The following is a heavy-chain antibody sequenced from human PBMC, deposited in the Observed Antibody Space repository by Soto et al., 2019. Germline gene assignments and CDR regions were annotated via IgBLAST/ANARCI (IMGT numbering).Heavy chain of an antibody. V-gene: IGHV3-30-3*01. D-gene: IGHD4-4*01. J-gene: IGHJ6*02. CDR3: ARDLFDYRTAGYGMDV. CDR1: GFTVSRFV. Sequence: QVQLVESGGGVVQPGRSLRLSCAASGFTVSRFVVHWVRQAPGKGLEWVAVMSDDGSDKNYGDSVQGRFTISRDNSKNTLYLQMNSLRGEDTAVYYCARDLFDYRTAGYGMDVWGQGTTVTVSS. CDR2: MSDDGSDK.